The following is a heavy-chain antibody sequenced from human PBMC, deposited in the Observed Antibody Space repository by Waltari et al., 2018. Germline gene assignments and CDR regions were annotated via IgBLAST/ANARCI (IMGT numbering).Heavy chain of an antibody. D-gene: IGHD3-10*01. J-gene: IGHJ4*02. V-gene: IGHV4-38-2*01. CDR2: IHHSGST. CDR1: GFSIGSGYY. Sequence: QVQLQESGPGLVEPSETLSLTCAVSGFSIGSGYYWGWIRQPPGKGLEWIGSIHHSGSTYFNPSLKSRVTISVDTSNNHFSLKLSSVTAADTAGYYCARAAYHYGDFDYWGQGTLVTVSS. CDR3: ARAAYHYGDFDY.